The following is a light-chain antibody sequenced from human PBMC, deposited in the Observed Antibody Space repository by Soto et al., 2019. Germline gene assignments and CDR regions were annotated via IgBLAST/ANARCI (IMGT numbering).Light chain of an antibody. CDR3: QQRSNWPPIT. CDR2: DAS. Sequence: EFVLTQSPDTLSLPPGERATLYCRASQSVSSYLAWYQQKPGQAPRLLIYDASNRATGIPARFSGSGSGTDFTLTISSLEPEDFAVYYCQQRSNWPPITFGQGTRLEIK. J-gene: IGKJ5*01. CDR1: QSVSSY. V-gene: IGKV3-11*01.